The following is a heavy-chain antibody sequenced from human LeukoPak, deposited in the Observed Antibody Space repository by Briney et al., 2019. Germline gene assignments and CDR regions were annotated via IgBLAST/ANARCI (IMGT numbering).Heavy chain of an antibody. CDR3: AREKPPDYYYYYGTDV. CDR2: ISAYNGNT. V-gene: IGHV1-18*01. Sequence: ASVKVSCKASGYTFTSYGISWVRQAPGQGLEWMGWISAYNGNTNYAQKLQGRVTMTTDTSTSTAYMELRSLRSDDTAVYYCAREKPPDYYYYYGTDVWGQGTTVTVSS. J-gene: IGHJ6*02. CDR1: GYTFTSYG.